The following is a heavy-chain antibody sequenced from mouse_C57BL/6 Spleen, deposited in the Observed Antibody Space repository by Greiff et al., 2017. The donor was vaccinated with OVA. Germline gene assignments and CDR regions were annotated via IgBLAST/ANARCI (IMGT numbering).Heavy chain of an antibody. J-gene: IGHJ2*01. CDR3: TRDPASYSFDY. CDR2: ISSGGDYI. V-gene: IGHV5-9-1*02. D-gene: IGHD6-1*01. Sequence: EVQLVESGEGLVKPGGSLKLSCAASGFTFSSYAMSWVRQTPEKRLEWVAYISSGGDYIYYADTVKGRFTISRDNATNTLYLQMRSLKSEYTSMYSSTRDPASYSFDYWGQGTTLTVSS. CDR1: GFTFSSYA.